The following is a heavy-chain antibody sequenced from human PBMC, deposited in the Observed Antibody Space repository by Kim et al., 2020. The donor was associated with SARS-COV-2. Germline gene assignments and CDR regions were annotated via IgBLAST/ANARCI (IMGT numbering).Heavy chain of an antibody. CDR1: GFTFSSYS. D-gene: IGHD3-16*01. J-gene: IGHJ4*02. Sequence: GGSLRLSCAASGFTFSSYSMAWVRQAPGKGLEWVSSINENGRTIYYADSVKGRFTFSRDNSKNTAYLEMNSLRAEDTAVYYCAKELGSWKPLHYWGQGTLVTVSS. CDR3: AKELGSWKPLHY. V-gene: IGHV3-23*01. CDR2: INENGRTI.